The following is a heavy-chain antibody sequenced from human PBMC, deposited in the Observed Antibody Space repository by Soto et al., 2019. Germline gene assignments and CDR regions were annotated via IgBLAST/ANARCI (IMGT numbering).Heavy chain of an antibody. CDR2: INAGNGNT. V-gene: IGHV1-3*01. J-gene: IGHJ3*02. D-gene: IGHD2-8*01. CDR1: GYTFSNYA. Sequence: QVQLVQSGAEVKNPGASVKVSCKTSGYTFSNYAMHWVRQAPGQRLEWMGWINAGNGNTKYSHNFKGRVAITSDTSANTGYLELSSLRSEDTAVYYCARDQDVDSTMLDAFDIWGQGTMVTVSS. CDR3: ARDQDVDSTMLDAFDI.